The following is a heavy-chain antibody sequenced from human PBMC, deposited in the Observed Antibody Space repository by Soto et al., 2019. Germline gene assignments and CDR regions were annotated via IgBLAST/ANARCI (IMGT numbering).Heavy chain of an antibody. Sequence: ASVKVSCKASGGTFSSYAISWVRQAPGQGLEWMGGIIPIFGTANYAQKFQGRVTITADESTSTAYMELSSLRSEDTAVYYCARSLSMVRGVIIKEPLSMDVWGQGTTVTVSS. CDR3: ARSLSMVRGVIIKEPLSMDV. V-gene: IGHV1-69*13. D-gene: IGHD3-10*01. CDR1: GGTFSSYA. CDR2: IIPIFGTA. J-gene: IGHJ6*02.